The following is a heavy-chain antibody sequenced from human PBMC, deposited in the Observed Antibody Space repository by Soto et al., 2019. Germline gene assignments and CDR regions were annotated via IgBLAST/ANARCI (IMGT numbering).Heavy chain of an antibody. CDR1: GFTFSSYV. J-gene: IGHJ4*02. CDR3: AKALGRALAATGY. D-gene: IGHD6-19*01. Sequence: GGSLRLSCAASGFTFSSYVMTWVRQAPGKGLEWVSAISASGVSTYYADSVKGRFTISRDNSKNTLYLQMNSLRAEDTAVYYCAKALGRALAATGYWGQGTLVTVSS. CDR2: ISASGVST. V-gene: IGHV3-23*01.